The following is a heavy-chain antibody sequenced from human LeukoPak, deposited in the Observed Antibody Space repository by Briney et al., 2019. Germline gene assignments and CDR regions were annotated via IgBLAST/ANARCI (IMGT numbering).Heavy chain of an antibody. CDR1: GFTFSHYG. D-gene: IGHD5-24*01. J-gene: IGHJ4*02. V-gene: IGHV3-23*01. CDR3: AKELNEAWLQRLFDS. CDR2: FNGRGDST. Sequence: PGGSLRLSCEVSGFTFSHYGMSWVRQAPGKGPEWVAGFNGRGDSTYYAESVRGRFTISRDTSKNTLYLQMSSLKAEDTAVYYCAKELNEAWLQRLFDSWGQGTLVTVSS.